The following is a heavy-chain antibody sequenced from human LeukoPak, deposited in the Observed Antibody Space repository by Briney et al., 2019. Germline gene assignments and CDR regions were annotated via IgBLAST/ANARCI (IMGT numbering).Heavy chain of an antibody. Sequence: GGSLRLSCAASGFSISNDWMSWVRQAPGKGLEWVARVKSRSAGETTDYAAPVKRRFPISRDDSKNTLYLQMNSLKTEDTAVYYCTLIQGWGSGSYYRDFWGQGTLVTVSS. J-gene: IGHJ4*02. V-gene: IGHV3-15*01. CDR1: GFSISNDW. CDR3: TLIQGWGSGSYYRDF. CDR2: VKSRSAGETT. D-gene: IGHD3-10*01.